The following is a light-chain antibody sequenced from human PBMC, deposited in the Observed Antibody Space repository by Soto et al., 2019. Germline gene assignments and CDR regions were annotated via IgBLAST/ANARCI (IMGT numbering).Light chain of an antibody. CDR3: QQYGSSMWT. CDR2: GVS. Sequence: TQSPSSVSASVGDRVTITCRASQSIGDSLAWYQHKPGQAPRLLMYGVSSRATGIPDRFSGSGSGTDFTLTISRLEPEDFALYYCQQYGSSMWTFGPGTKVDI. V-gene: IGKV3-20*01. CDR1: QSIGDS. J-gene: IGKJ1*01.